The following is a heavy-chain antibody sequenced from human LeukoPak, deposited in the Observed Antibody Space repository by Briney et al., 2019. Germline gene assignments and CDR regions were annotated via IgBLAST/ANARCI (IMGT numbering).Heavy chain of an antibody. J-gene: IGHJ6*02. D-gene: IGHD4-17*01. V-gene: IGHV1-2*02. CDR2: INPNSGGT. CDR3: ARVPRTYGDYGLAYGMDV. Sequence: ASVKVSCKASGYTFTGYYMHWVRQAPGQGLEWMGWINPNSGGTNYAQKLQGRVTMTTDTSTSTAYMELRSLRSDDTAAYYCARVPRTYGDYGLAYGMDVWGQGTTVTVSS. CDR1: GYTFTGYY.